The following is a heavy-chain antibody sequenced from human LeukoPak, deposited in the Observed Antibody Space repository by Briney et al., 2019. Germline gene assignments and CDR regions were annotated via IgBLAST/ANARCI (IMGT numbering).Heavy chain of an antibody. CDR2: ISGSGGST. D-gene: IGHD2-2*02. J-gene: IGHJ6*02. V-gene: IGHV3-23*01. Sequence: GGSLRLSCAASGFTFSSYAMSWVRQAPGKGLEWVSAISGSGGSTSYADSVKGRFTISRDNAKNTLYLQMNSLRAEDTAVYYCARDIPTYYYYYYGMDVWGQGTTVTVSS. CDR3: ARDIPTYYYYYYGMDV. CDR1: GFTFSSYA.